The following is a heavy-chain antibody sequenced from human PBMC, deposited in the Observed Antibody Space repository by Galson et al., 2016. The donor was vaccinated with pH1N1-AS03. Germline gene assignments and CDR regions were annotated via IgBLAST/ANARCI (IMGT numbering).Heavy chain of an antibody. CDR2: ISGADLST. J-gene: IGHJ4*02. CDR1: GFTFSTYA. Sequence: SLRLSCAASGFTFSTYAMSWVRQAPGKGLEWVSSISGADLSTYYADSVKGRFTVSRDNSKNTLYLQMNGLRAEDTAIYYCAKPRASGTTVVTRLDCWGQGILVTVSP. D-gene: IGHD1-1*01. CDR3: AKPRASGTTVVTRLDC. V-gene: IGHV3-23*01.